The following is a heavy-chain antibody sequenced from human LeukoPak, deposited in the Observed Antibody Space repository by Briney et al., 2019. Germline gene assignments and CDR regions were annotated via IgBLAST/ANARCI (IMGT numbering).Heavy chain of an antibody. Sequence: PSQTLSLTCTVSGGSIGSGGYYWSWIRQHPGKGLEWIGYIYYSGSTYYNPSLKSRVTISVDTSKNQFSLKLSSVTAADTAVYYCARVRCSGGSCYFAHFDYWGQGTLVTVSS. D-gene: IGHD2-15*01. CDR2: IYYSGST. V-gene: IGHV4-31*03. CDR1: GGSIGSGGYY. J-gene: IGHJ4*02. CDR3: ARVRCSGGSCYFAHFDY.